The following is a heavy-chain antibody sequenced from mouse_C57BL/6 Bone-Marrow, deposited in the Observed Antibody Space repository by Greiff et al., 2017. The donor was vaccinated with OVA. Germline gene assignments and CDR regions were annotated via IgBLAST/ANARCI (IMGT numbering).Heavy chain of an antibody. V-gene: IGHV1-9*01. CDR3: ARWDDYDREAWFAY. Sequence: QVQLQQPGAELVKPGASVKLSCKASGYTFTGYWIEWVKQRPGHGLEWIGEILPGSGSTNYNEKFKGKATFTADTSSNTAYMQLSSLTTEDSAIYYCARWDDYDREAWFAYWGQGTLVTVSA. CDR1: GYTFTGYW. D-gene: IGHD2-4*01. J-gene: IGHJ3*01. CDR2: ILPGSGST.